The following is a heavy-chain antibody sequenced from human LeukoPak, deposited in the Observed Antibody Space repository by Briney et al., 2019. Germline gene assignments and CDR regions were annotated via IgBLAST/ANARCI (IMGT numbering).Heavy chain of an antibody. D-gene: IGHD1-26*01. V-gene: IGHV3-23*01. CDR2: ISASGDAT. Sequence: GGSLGLSCAASGFTFSTTAMSWVRQAPGKGLEWVSAISASGDATYYADSVKGRFTISRDNSKSILYLQMNSLRADDTAVYYCARDGGGSYYAGYNGMDVWGQGTTVTVSS. CDR1: GFTFSTTA. CDR3: ARDGGGSYYAGYNGMDV. J-gene: IGHJ6*02.